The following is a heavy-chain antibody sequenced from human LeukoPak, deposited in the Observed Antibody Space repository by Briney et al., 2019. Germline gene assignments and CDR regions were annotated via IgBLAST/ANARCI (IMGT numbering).Heavy chain of an antibody. CDR1: GGSFSGYY. Sequence: SETLSLTCAVYGGSFSGYYWSWIRQPPGKGLEWIGEINHSGSTNYNPSLKSRVTISVDTSKNQFSLKLSSVTAADTAVYYCAKDDYGDYFDYWGQGTLVTVSS. V-gene: IGHV4-34*01. CDR3: AKDDYGDYFDY. CDR2: INHSGST. D-gene: IGHD4-17*01. J-gene: IGHJ4*02.